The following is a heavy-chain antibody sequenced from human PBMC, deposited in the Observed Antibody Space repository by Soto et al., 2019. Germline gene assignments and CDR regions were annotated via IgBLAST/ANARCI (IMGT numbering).Heavy chain of an antibody. D-gene: IGHD3-10*01. CDR3: ARHDWIGGSGSFYSAPFDY. Sequence: SETMSLTCTVSGGSISRSSYYWGWIRQPPGKGLEWIASIFYSGSTYFNPSLQSRVTISVDTSKNQFSLKLSSVTAADTAVYYCARHDWIGGSGSFYSAPFDYWGQGTLVTVS. CDR2: IFYSGST. V-gene: IGHV4-39*01. CDR1: GGSISRSSYY. J-gene: IGHJ4*02.